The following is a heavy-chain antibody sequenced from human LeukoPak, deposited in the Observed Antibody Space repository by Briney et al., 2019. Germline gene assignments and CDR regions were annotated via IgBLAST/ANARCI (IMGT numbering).Heavy chain of an antibody. CDR3: ARVSVAAAEPFDY. Sequence: SETLSLTCTVSGGSISSSSYYWGWIRQPPGKGLEWIGSIYYSGSTYYNPSLKSRVTISVDTSKDQFSLKLSSVTAADTAVYYCARVSVAAAEPFDYWGQGTLVTVSS. V-gene: IGHV4-39*07. CDR1: GGSISSSSYY. J-gene: IGHJ4*02. CDR2: IYYSGST. D-gene: IGHD6-13*01.